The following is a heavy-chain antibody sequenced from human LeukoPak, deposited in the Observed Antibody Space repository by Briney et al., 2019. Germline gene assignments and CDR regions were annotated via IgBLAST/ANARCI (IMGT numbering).Heavy chain of an antibody. V-gene: IGHV4-59*08. CDR1: GGSISTYY. J-gene: IGHJ4*02. CDR2: IYYSGSI. D-gene: IGHD5-18*01. Sequence: SETLSLTCTVSGGSISTYYWSWIRQPPGKGLEWIGYIYYSGSINYNPSLKSRVTISVDTSKNQFSLKLISVTAADTAVYYCARSRGYSYGTTFLDYWGQGTLVTVSS. CDR3: ARSRGYSYGTTFLDY.